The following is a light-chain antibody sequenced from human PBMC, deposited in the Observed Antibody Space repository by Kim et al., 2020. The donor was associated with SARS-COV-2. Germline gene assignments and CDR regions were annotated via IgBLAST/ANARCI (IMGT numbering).Light chain of an antibody. J-gene: IGKJ2*03. V-gene: IGKV3-20*01. CDR2: EAS. Sequence: LSPGDRATRACSASHIISTSYLAWYQQRPGQAPRLLIYEASTRATGIPERFSGSGSGTHFTLTIDRLETEDFAVYFCQHFDSSPFRFGQGTKLEI. CDR1: HIISTSY. CDR3: QHFDSSPFR.